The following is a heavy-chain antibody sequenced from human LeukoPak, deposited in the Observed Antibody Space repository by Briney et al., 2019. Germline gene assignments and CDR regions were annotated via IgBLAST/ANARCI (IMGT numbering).Heavy chain of an antibody. D-gene: IGHD5-12*01. CDR2: TYYSGST. CDR1: GGSISSYY. Sequence: SETLSLTCTVSGGSISSYYWSWIRQPPGKGLEWIGYTYYSGSTNYNPSLKSRVTISVDTSKNQFSLKLSSVTAADTAVYYCARGPHSGYDWWDYWGQGTLVTVSS. CDR3: ARGPHSGYDWWDY. V-gene: IGHV4-59*01. J-gene: IGHJ4*02.